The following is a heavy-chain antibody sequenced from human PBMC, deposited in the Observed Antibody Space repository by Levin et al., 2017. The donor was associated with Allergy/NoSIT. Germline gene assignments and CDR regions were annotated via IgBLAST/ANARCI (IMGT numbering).Heavy chain of an antibody. J-gene: IGHJ6*02. CDR3: ARVSLVVPAVLYYYGMDV. Sequence: GGSLRLSCAASGFTFSDYYMSWIRQAPGKGLEWVSYISSSGSTIYYADSVKGRFTISRDNAKNSLYLQMNSLRAEDTAVYYCARVSLVVPAVLYYYGMDVWGQGTTVTVSS. CDR1: GFTFSDYY. D-gene: IGHD2-2*01. V-gene: IGHV3-11*01. CDR2: ISSSGSTI.